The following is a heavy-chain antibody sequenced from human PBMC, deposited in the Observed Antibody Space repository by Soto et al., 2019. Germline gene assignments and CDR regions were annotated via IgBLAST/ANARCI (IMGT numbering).Heavy chain of an antibody. CDR2: IYYSGST. D-gene: IGHD5-12*01. V-gene: IGHV4-59*08. CDR3: ARLGGYDYVHYFDY. Sequence: PSETLSLTCTVSGGSISSYYWSWIRQPPGKGLEWIGYIYYSGSTNYNPSLKSRVTISVDTSKNQFSLKLSSVTAADTAVYYCARLGGYDYVHYFDYWGQGTLVPVSS. CDR1: GGSISSYY. J-gene: IGHJ4*02.